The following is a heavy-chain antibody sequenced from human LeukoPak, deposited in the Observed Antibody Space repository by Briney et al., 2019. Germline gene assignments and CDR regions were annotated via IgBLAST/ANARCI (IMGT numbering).Heavy chain of an antibody. CDR3: ARQRGGITTVQGATSRGNWFDT. V-gene: IGHV4-39*01. D-gene: IGHD3-10*01. J-gene: IGHJ5*02. Sequence: KASETLSLTCSVSGDSIRNRGYYWGWIRQPPGKGLEWIASIYYSGSSYSNPSLKSRVTISVDTSKNQFSLKVMSVTAADTAVYYCARQRGGITTVQGATSRGNWFDTWGQGTLVTVSS. CDR1: GDSIRNRGYY. CDR2: IYYSGSS.